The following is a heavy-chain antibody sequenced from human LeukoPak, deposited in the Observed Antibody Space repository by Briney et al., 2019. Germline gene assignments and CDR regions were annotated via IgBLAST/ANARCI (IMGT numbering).Heavy chain of an antibody. CDR3: ARRMSSTVGGFDP. V-gene: IGHV4-59*01. CDR2: IYYSGST. J-gene: IGHJ5*02. Sequence: SETLSLTRTVSGGSISSYYWSWIRQPPGKGLEWIGYIYYSGSTNYNPSLKSRVTISVDTSKNQFSLKLSSVTAADTAVYYCARRMSSTVGGFDPWGQGTLVTVSS. D-gene: IGHD4-11*01. CDR1: GGSISSYY.